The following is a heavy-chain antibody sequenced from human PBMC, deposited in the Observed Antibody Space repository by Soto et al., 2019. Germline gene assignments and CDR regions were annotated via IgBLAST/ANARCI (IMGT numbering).Heavy chain of an antibody. CDR3: ARGIEGWYQGRYYYGMDV. D-gene: IGHD6-19*01. CDR2: IYYSGST. Sequence: SETLSLTCTVSGGSISSYYWSWIRQPPGKGLEWIAYIYYSGSTEYNPSLKSRVTISVDTSKNQFSLKLSSVTAADTAVYYCARGIEGWYQGRYYYGMDVWGQGTTVTVSS. V-gene: IGHV4-59*01. CDR1: GGSISSYY. J-gene: IGHJ6*02.